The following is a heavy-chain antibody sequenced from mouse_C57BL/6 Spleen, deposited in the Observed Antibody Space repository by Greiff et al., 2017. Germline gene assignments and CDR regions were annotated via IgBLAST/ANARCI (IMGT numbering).Heavy chain of an antibody. V-gene: IGHV14-2*01. CDR3: AMMGIYGYDVYYAMDY. CDR1: GFNIKDYY. CDR2: IDPEDGET. J-gene: IGHJ4*01. Sequence: EVQRVESGAELVKPGASVKLSCTASGFNIKDYYMHWVKQRTEQGLEWIGRIDPEDGETKYAPKFQGKATITADTSSNTAYLQLSSLTSEDTAVYYGAMMGIYGYDVYYAMDYWGQGTSVTVSS. D-gene: IGHD2-14*01.